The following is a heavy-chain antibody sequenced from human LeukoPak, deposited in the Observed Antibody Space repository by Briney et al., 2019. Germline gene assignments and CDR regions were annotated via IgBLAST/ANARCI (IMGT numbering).Heavy chain of an antibody. CDR1: GFTFSSYA. CDR3: ARDPGSGSYHYYFDC. J-gene: IGHJ4*02. D-gene: IGHD1-26*01. V-gene: IGHV3-64*01. Sequence: PGGSLRLSCAASGFTFSSYAMHWVRLAPGKGLEYVSAISSNGGSTYYANSVKGRFTISRDNSKNTLYLQMGSLRAEDMAVYYCARDPGSGSYHYYFDCWGQGTLVTVSS. CDR2: ISSNGGST.